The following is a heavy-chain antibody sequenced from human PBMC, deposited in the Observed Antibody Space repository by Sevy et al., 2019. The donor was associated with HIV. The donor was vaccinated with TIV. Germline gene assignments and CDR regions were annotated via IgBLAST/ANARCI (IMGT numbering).Heavy chain of an antibody. CDR3: ARAEQVTMLVVFGGLYFDS. Sequence: GGSLRLSCAASGFTFSRYWMTWVRQAPGKGLEWVANIKQDESEKYNVDSVKGRFTITRDNTKNSLYLQMNSLRADYTAVYYCARAEQVTMLVVFGGLYFDSWGQGTLVTVSS. J-gene: IGHJ4*02. D-gene: IGHD3-22*01. V-gene: IGHV3-7*01. CDR2: IKQDESEK. CDR1: GFTFSRYW.